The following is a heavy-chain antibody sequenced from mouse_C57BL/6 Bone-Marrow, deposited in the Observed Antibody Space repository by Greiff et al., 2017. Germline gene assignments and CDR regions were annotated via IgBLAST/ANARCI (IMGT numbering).Heavy chain of an antibody. D-gene: IGHD3-1*01. CDR2: IDPENGDT. J-gene: IGHJ2*01. CDR3: TTRAHYFDY. V-gene: IGHV14-4*01. Sequence: EVQLQQSGAELVRPGASVKLSCTASGFNIKDDYMHWVKQRPEQGLEWIGWIDPENGDTEYASKFQGKATITADTSSNTAYLQLSSLTSEDTALYYCTTRAHYFDYWGQGTTLTVSS. CDR1: GFNIKDDY.